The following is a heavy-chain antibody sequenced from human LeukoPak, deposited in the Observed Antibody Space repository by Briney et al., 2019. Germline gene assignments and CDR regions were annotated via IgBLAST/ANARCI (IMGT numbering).Heavy chain of an antibody. CDR1: GGSISSGGYY. V-gene: IGHV4-30-2*01. Sequence: SQTLSLTCTVSGGSISSGGYYWSWIRQPPGKGLEWIGYIYHSGSTYYNPSLKSRVTISVDTSKNQFSLKLSSVTAADTAVYYCARDLYSSSWLYFDYWGQGTLVTVSS. J-gene: IGHJ4*02. CDR3: ARDLYSSSWLYFDY. D-gene: IGHD6-13*01. CDR2: IYHSGST.